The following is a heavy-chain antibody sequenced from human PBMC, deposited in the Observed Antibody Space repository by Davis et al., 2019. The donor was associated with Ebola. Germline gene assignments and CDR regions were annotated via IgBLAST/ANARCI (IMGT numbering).Heavy chain of an antibody. D-gene: IGHD5-24*01. J-gene: IGHJ4*02. Sequence: GSLRLSCNVSGGSISSYYWSWIRQSPGKGLEWIAFISNGGRTIYNPSLRGRVTISIDTSKNQFSLEVRSVTAADTAFYYCVRGSDAYKTGYWGQGTLVTVSS. CDR1: GGSISSYY. CDR2: ISNGGRT. V-gene: IGHV4-59*01. CDR3: VRGSDAYKTGY.